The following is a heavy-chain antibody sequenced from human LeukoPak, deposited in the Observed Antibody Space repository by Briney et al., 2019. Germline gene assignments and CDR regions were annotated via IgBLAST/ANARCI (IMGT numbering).Heavy chain of an antibody. V-gene: IGHV3-74*01. CDR1: GFTFSDNW. J-gene: IGHJ4*02. CDR3: AILIRSAAPDKGDC. CDR2: INSDGSST. D-gene: IGHD6-13*01. Sequence: TGGSLRLSCVASGFTFSDNWMYWVRQVPGKGLLWVPRINSDGSSTAYADSVKGRFTISRDNAKNTLYLQMDSLRPEDTAVYYCAILIRSAAPDKGDCWGQGTLVTVSS.